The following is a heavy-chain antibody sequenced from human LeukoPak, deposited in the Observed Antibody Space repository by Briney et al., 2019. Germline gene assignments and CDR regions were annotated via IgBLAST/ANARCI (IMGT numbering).Heavy chain of an antibody. CDR2: MNPNSGNT. CDR3: ARGRKGYDILTGYRKSLVFDY. V-gene: IGHV1-8*01. J-gene: IGHJ4*02. D-gene: IGHD3-9*01. Sequence: SVKVSCKASGYTFTSYDINWVRQATGQGLEWMGWMNPNSGNTGYAQKFQGRVTMTRNTSISTAYMELSSLRSEDTAVYYCARGRKGYDILTGYRKSLVFDYWGQGTLVTVSS. CDR1: GYTFTSYD.